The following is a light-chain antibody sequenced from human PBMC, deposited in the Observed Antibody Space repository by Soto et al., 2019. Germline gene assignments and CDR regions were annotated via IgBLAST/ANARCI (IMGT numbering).Light chain of an antibody. CDR3: GTWDSSLSAYV. Sequence: HSVLTQPPSVSAAPGQKVTISCSGSSSNIGNNYVSWYQQLPGTAPKLLIYDNNKRPSGIPDRSSGSKSGTSATLGITGLQTGDEADYYCGTWDSSLSAYVFGTGNKVTVL. CDR2: DNN. CDR1: SSNIGNNY. J-gene: IGLJ1*01. V-gene: IGLV1-51*01.